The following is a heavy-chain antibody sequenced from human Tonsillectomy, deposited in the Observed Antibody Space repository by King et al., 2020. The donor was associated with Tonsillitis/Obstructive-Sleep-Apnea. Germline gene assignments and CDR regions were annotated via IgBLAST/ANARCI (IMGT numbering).Heavy chain of an antibody. CDR3: ARGRQWLVKFAY. V-gene: IGHV4-34*01. J-gene: IGHJ4*02. Sequence: VQLQQWGAGLLKPSETLSLTCAVYGGSFSGYYWSWIRQPPGKGLEWIGEINHSGSTNYNPSLKSRVTISVDTSKNQFSLKLSSVTAADTAVYYCARGRQWLVKFAYWGQGTLVTVSS. D-gene: IGHD6-19*01. CDR2: INHSGST. CDR1: GGSFSGYY.